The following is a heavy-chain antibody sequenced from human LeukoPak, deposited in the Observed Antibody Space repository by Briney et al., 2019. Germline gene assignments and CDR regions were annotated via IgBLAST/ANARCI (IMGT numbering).Heavy chain of an antibody. J-gene: IGHJ6*02. D-gene: IGHD6-13*01. V-gene: IGHV3-23*01. CDR1: GFTFSSYA. CDR2: ISGSGGST. CDR3: AKVSGYSGSWYEYYYYGMDV. Sequence: QPGGSLRLSCAASGFTFSSYAMSWVRQAPGKGLEWVSAISGSGGSTYYADSVKGRFTISRDNSKNTLYLQMNSLRAEDTAVYYCAKVSGYSGSWYEYYYYGMDVWGQGTTVTVSS.